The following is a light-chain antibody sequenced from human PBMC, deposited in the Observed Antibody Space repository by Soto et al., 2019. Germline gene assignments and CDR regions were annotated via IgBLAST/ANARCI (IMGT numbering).Light chain of an antibody. J-gene: IGKJ3*01. CDR2: VVS. Sequence: ERVLTQSPGTLSLSPGESATLSCRASQSVSSTFTAWYQQKPGQAPRLLIYVVSSKATGTPDRFSGSGSGTDFTLTINRLEPEDYAVYYCQQYGPSRNFGPGTRVDIK. CDR1: QSVSSTF. CDR3: QQYGPSRN. V-gene: IGKV3-20*01.